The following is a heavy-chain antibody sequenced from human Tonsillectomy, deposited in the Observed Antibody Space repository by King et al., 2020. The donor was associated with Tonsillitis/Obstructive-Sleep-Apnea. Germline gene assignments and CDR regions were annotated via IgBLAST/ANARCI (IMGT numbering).Heavy chain of an antibody. V-gene: IGHV3-30*18. J-gene: IGHJ4*02. Sequence: VQLVESGGGVVQPGRSLRLSCAASGFIFSSYGMHWVRQAPGKGLEWVAVISFDGSSKYYADSVKGRFTISRDNSKHTLYLQMNSLRAEDTAVYYCAKAGGYSYGPFDYWGQGALVTVSS. CDR1: GFIFSSYG. CDR3: AKAGGYSYGPFDY. CDR2: ISFDGSSK. D-gene: IGHD5-18*01.